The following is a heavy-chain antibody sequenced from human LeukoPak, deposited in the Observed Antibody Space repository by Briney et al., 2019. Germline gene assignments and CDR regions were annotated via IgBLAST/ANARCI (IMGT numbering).Heavy chain of an antibody. J-gene: IGHJ6*02. Sequence: SETLSLTCAVYGGSFSGYDWGWIRQPPGKGLEWIGEINHSGSTNYNPSLKSRVTISVDTSKNPFSLKLSSVTAADTAVYYCARVGMDVWGQGTTVTVSS. CDR1: GGSFSGYD. CDR2: INHSGST. V-gene: IGHV4-34*01. CDR3: ARVGMDV.